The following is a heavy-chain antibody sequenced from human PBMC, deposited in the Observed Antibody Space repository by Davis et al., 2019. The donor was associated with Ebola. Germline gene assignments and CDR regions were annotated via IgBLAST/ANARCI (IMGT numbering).Heavy chain of an antibody. CDR3: ERDEGGSDSGEMITFGGVTLISYYYYYGMDV. CDR1: GFTFSTYV. D-gene: IGHD3-16*01. V-gene: IGHV3-30-3*01. Sequence: PAGTLTLSCPASGFTFSTYVMHSVRQAPGMGLVSVSVISDDGSQKYYADSVKGRFTISRDNSKNTLYLQMNSLRAEETAVFYWERDEGGSDSGEMITFGGVTLISYYYYYGMDVWGQGTTVTVSS. CDR2: ISDDGSQK. J-gene: IGHJ6*02.